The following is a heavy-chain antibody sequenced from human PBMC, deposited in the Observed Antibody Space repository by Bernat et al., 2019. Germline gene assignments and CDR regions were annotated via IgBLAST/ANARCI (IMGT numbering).Heavy chain of an antibody. D-gene: IGHD6-19*01. V-gene: IGHV3-7*03. Sequence: EVQLVESGGGLVQPGGSLRLSCAAYGFSFSSYWMSWVRQAPGKGLEWVANIKEDGSEKYYVDSVKGRFTISRDNAKNSLYLQMNSLRAEDTAVYYCARGWRAVAGRVWFDPWGQGTLVTVSS. CDR1: GFSFSSYW. CDR2: IKEDGSEK. J-gene: IGHJ5*02. CDR3: ARGWRAVAGRVWFDP.